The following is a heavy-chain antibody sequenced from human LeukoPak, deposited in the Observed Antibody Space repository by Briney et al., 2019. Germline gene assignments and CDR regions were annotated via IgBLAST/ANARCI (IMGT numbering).Heavy chain of an antibody. D-gene: IGHD5-12*01. CDR3: ARHSRSAYTGYENAFDI. V-gene: IGHV4-39*01. Sequence: PSETLSLTCTVSGGSISGTYYYWGWIRQPPGKGLEWIGSVYYSGTPYYNPSLKSRVTISVDTSKNQFSLKLNSVTAADTGIYYCARHSRSAYTGYENAFDIWGQGTMVTVSS. J-gene: IGHJ3*02. CDR1: GGSISGTYYY. CDR2: VYYSGTP.